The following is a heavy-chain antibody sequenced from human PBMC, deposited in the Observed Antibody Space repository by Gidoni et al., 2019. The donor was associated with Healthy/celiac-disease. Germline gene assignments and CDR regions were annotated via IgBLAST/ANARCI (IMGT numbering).Heavy chain of an antibody. CDR2: IYTSGST. J-gene: IGHJ4*02. CDR3: ARGDFWSGYPDY. V-gene: IGHV4-61*02. D-gene: IGHD3-3*01. CDR1: GGPISSGSYY. Sequence: QVQLQESGPGLGKPSQTLSLTCTVSGGPISSGSYYWSWIRQPAGKGLEWIGRIYTSGSTNYNPSLKSRVTISVDTSKNQFSLKLSSVTAADTAVYYCARGDFWSGYPDYWGQGTLVTVSS.